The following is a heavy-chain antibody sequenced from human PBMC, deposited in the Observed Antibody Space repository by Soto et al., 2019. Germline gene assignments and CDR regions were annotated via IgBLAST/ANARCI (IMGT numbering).Heavy chain of an antibody. CDR1: GGSISSYY. J-gene: IGHJ5*02. Sequence: SETLSLTCTVSGGSISSYYWSWIRQPPGKGLEWIGYIYYSGSTNYNPSLKSRVTISVDTSKNQFSLKLSSVTAADTAVYYCARKTEGSPRGPNWFDPWGQGTLVTVSS. V-gene: IGHV4-59*01. CDR3: ARKTEGSPRGPNWFDP. CDR2: IYYSGST.